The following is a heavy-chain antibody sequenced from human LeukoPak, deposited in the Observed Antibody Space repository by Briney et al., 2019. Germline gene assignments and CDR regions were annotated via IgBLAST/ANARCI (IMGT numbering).Heavy chain of an antibody. V-gene: IGHV3-23*01. CDR3: AKESWNYYDSSGLFDY. CDR2: ISSSSSST. CDR1: GFTFNSYA. D-gene: IGHD3-22*01. Sequence: GVSLTLFCTASGFTFNSYAMICLPHAPEKALECVSPISSSSSSTYYADAVKGRFTICRDNSKNTLYLQMNSLRIEDTAVYYCAKESWNYYDSSGLFDYWGQGTLVTVSS. J-gene: IGHJ4*02.